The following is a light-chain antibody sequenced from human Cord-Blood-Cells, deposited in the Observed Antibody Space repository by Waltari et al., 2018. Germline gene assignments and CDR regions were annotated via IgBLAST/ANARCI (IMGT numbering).Light chain of an antibody. Sequence: QSALTHPASVPGSPGQSITISCTGTGSAVGCYNLVSCYQQHPGKAPKLMIYEGSKRPSGVSNRFSGSKSGNTASLTISGLQAEDEADYYCCSYAGSSTLVVFGGGTKLTVL. CDR3: CSYAGSSTLVV. V-gene: IGLV2-23*01. J-gene: IGLJ2*01. CDR2: EGS. CDR1: GSAVGCYNL.